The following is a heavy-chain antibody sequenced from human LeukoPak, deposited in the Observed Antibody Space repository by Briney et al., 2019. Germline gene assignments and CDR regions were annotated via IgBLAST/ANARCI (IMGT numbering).Heavy chain of an antibody. J-gene: IGHJ4*02. D-gene: IGHD3-10*01. CDR3: ARRGGSGRSFDY. CDR2: IYYSGST. Sequence: SETLSLTCTVSGASVSSGGYYWSWLRQPPGKGLEWIGYIYYSGSTNYNPSLKSRVTILVDTSKNQFSLKVSSVTAADTAVYYCARRGGSGRSFDYWGQGTLVTVSS. CDR1: GASVSSGGYY. V-gene: IGHV4-61*08.